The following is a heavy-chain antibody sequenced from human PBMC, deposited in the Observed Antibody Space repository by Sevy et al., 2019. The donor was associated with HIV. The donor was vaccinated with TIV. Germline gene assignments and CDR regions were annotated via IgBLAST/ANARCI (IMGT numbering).Heavy chain of an antibody. J-gene: IGHJ4*02. Sequence: GGCLRLSCAASGFTFSNYYMNWVRQGPGKGLVWVARLNGDGSDINYADSVRGRFTISRDNTKNRLYLQMSSLRGEDQAVYYCFVRIRDSSEIDYWGQGTLVTVSS. CDR3: FVRIRDSSEIDY. V-gene: IGHV3-74*01. CDR1: GFTFSNYY. CDR2: LNGDGSDI. D-gene: IGHD6-6*01.